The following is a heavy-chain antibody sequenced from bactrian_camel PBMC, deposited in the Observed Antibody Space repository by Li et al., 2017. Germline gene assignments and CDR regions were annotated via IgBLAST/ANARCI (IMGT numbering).Heavy chain of an antibody. CDR2: INSAGDMT. Sequence: HVQLVESGGGSVQAGGSLRLSCAASGYTYSSNCMGWFRQAPGKEREGVAIINSAGDMTYYADAVKDRFIISRDNVKNKLYLELSNLKSEDTAMYYCTSGGPERRFLPRGQGTQVTVS. CDR3: TSGGPERRFLP. D-gene: IGHD1*01. CDR1: GYTYSSNC. V-gene: IGHV3S1*01. J-gene: IGHJ4*01.